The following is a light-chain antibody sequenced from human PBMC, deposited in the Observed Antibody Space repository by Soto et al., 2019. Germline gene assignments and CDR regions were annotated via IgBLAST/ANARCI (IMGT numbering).Light chain of an antibody. CDR2: DTS. V-gene: IGKV3-20*01. Sequence: EIVLAQSPGTLSLSPGERATLSCRASQSVSSAYLAWYQQKPGQAPRLLIYDTSSRATGIPDRFSGSGSGTDFTLTISRLEPEDFAVYYWQQYGSSSYTFGQGIELEIK. J-gene: IGKJ2*01. CDR3: QQYGSSSYT. CDR1: QSVSSAY.